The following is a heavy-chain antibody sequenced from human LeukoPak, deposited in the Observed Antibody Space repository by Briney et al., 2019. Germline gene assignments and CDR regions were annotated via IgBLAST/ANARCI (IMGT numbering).Heavy chain of an antibody. Sequence: GGSLRLSCAASGFTFSSYSMNWVRQAPGKGLEWVSYISSSSSTIYYADSVKGRFTISRDNAKNSLYLQMNSLRAEDTAVYHCARDLMVRGARGFDYRGQGTLVTVSS. CDR2: ISSSSSTI. D-gene: IGHD3-10*01. V-gene: IGHV3-48*01. J-gene: IGHJ4*02. CDR1: GFTFSSYS. CDR3: ARDLMVRGARGFDY.